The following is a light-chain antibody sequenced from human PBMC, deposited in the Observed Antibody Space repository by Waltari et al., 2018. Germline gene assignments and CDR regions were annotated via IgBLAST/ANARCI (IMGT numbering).Light chain of an antibody. CDR3: QQYYSSPWT. Sequence: EIVLTQSPGTLSWSPGERATLSCRASEFVGNDYLAWYQQKPGQAPRLLNYDASRRATGTPDRFIGSWSGTDFSLTISRLVPEDFAVYYCQQYYSSPWTFGQGTKVDI. CDR1: EFVGNDY. CDR2: DAS. J-gene: IGKJ1*01. V-gene: IGKV3-20*01.